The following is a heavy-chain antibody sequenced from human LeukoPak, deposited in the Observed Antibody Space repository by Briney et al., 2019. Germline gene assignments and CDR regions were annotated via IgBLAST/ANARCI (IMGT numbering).Heavy chain of an antibody. J-gene: IGHJ3*02. Sequence: SETLSLTCTVPGGSISSYYWSWIRQPPGKGLEWFGYIYYSDSTNYKRSLKCRVTISVDTSKSQCTLKLSAVTAADTAVEYWARPQFGIGSSFDSWGQGTMVTVSS. CDR1: GGSISSYY. D-gene: IGHD3-16*01. CDR3: ARPQFGIGSSFDS. CDR2: IYYSDST. V-gene: IGHV4-59*12.